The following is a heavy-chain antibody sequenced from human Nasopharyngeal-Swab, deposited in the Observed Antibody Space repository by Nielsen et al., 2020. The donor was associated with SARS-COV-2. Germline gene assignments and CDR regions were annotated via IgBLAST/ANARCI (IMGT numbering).Heavy chain of an antibody. V-gene: IGHV4-4*02. J-gene: IGHJ4*02. D-gene: IGHD6-13*01. CDR3: ATYYSSSWYYFDY. CDR2: IYHSGST. CDR1: GGSISSRNR. Sequence: SETLSLTCAVSGGSISSRNRWGWVRQPPGKGLEWIGEIYHSGSTNYNPSLKSRVTISVDKSKNQFSLKLSSVTAADTAVYYCATYYSSSWYYFDYWGRGTLVTVSS.